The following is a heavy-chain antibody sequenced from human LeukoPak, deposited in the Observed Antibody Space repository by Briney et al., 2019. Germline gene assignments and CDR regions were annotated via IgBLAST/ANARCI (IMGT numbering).Heavy chain of an antibody. J-gene: IGHJ4*02. CDR2: ISYDGSNK. Sequence: PGGSLRRSCAASGFTFSSYAMHWVRQAPGKGLEWVAVISYDGSNKYYADSVKGRFTISRDNSKNTVSLRINSLRVEDTGMYYCVKDLKGYEEVWGQGTLVTVSS. V-gene: IGHV3-30*04. CDR3: VKDLKGYEEV. D-gene: IGHD5-12*01. CDR1: GFTFSSYA.